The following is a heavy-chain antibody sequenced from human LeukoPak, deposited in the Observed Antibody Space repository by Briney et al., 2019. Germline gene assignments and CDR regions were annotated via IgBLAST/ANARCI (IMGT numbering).Heavy chain of an antibody. CDR1: GYSFTSYW. CDR2: IDPSDSYT. CDR3: ARRIAVAGTEIDY. V-gene: IGHV5-10-1*01. D-gene: IGHD6-19*01. Sequence: GESLKISCKGSGYSFTSYWISWVRQMPGKSLEWMGRIDPSDSYTNYSPSFQGHVTISADKSISTAYLQWSSLKASDTAMYYCARRIAVAGTEIDYWGQGTLVTVSS. J-gene: IGHJ4*02.